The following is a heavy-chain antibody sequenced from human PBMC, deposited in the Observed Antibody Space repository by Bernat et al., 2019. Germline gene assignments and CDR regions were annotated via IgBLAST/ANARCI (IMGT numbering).Heavy chain of an antibody. Sequence: QVQLVQSGAEVKKPGSSVKVSCKASGGTFSSYAISWVRQAPGQGLEWMGGIIPIFGTANYAQKFQGRGTITADKSTSTAYMELSSLRSEDTAVYYCGRAGIVVVVAATWSWFDPWGQGTLVTVSS. V-gene: IGHV1-69*06. D-gene: IGHD2-15*01. CDR3: GRAGIVVVVAATWSWFDP. CDR1: GGTFSSYA. J-gene: IGHJ5*02. CDR2: IIPIFGTA.